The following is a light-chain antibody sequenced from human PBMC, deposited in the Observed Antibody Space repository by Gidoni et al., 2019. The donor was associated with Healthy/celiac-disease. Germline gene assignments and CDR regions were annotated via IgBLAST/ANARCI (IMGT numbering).Light chain of an antibody. CDR2: AAS. CDR1: QGISSY. V-gene: IGKV1-8*01. J-gene: IGKJ1*01. CDR3: QQDYGYPWA. Sequence: AIRMTQSPSSFSAPTGDRVTITCRASQGISSYLAWYQQEPGKAPKLVIYAASALQSGVPSRFSGSGSWTDFTLTISCLQSEAFATCYCQQDYGYPWAFGQGTKVEIK.